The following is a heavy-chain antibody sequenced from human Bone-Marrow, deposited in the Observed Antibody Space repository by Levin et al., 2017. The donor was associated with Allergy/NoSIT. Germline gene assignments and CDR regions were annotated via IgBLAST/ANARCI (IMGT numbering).Heavy chain of an antibody. Sequence: GGSLRLSCAASGFTFSSYSMNWVRQAPGKGLEWVSSISSSSSYIYYADSVKGRFTISRDNAKNSLYLQMNSLRAEDTAVYYCARRRLDIYYYYYMDVWGKGTTVTVSS. CDR3: ARRRLDIYYYYYMDV. CDR2: ISSSSSYI. V-gene: IGHV3-21*01. CDR1: GFTFSSYS. J-gene: IGHJ6*03. D-gene: IGHD5-12*01.